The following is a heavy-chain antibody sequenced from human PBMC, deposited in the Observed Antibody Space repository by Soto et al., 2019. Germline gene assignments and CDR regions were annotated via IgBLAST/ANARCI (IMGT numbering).Heavy chain of an antibody. D-gene: IGHD2-8*02. J-gene: IGHJ6*02. Sequence: EVQVVESGGGLVQPGRSLRLSCAASGFSFDDYAMHWVRQAPGKGLEWVSGISWNSGTIGYADSVKCRFTISRDNAKNYLYLQMNSLRAEDTALYYCAKSTGGTANGMGVWGQGTTVTVSS. CDR1: GFSFDDYA. CDR3: AKSTGGTANGMGV. CDR2: ISWNSGTI. V-gene: IGHV3-9*01.